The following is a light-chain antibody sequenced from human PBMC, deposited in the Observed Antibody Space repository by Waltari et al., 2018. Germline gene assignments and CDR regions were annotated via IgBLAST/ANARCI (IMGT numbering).Light chain of an antibody. V-gene: IGKV3-20*01. CDR1: RSVSSNY. CDR2: GAS. J-gene: IGKJ2*02. Sequence: EIVLTQSPGTLSLSPGARATLSCRASRSVSSNYLAWYRQKSGQAPSLLIYGASSRASGVPDRFSGSGSGTDFTLTISRLEPEDFAVYYCQQYGSLPCTFGQGTKLEIK. CDR3: QQYGSLPCT.